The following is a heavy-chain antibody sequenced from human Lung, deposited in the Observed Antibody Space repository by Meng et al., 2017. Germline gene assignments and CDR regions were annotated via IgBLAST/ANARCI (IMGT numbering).Heavy chain of an antibody. Sequence: QLQLAQWGGGVFQPGESLSLTWVVSGFSFTSCCWCLLRQPPGKGLEWIGDMNHSGSTNYYPSLENRPSISVDTSQNNIFLTPMSVTTADSAVYYCAGSPITMVHDFDYWGQGTLVTVSS. V-gene: IGHV4-34*01. CDR2: MNHSGST. J-gene: IGHJ4*02. CDR3: AGSPITMVHDFDY. CDR1: GFSFTSCC. D-gene: IGHD3-10*01.